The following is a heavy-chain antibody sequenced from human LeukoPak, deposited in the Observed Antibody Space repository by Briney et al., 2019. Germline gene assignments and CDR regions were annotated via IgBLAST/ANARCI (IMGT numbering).Heavy chain of an antibody. Sequence: SETLSLTCTVSGYSLRNGYHWAWFRQPPGKGLEWIGRIYTSGSTNYNPSLKSRVTLSVDTSKNQFSMKLSSVTAADQAVYYCARVYVDYVWGSYRYFFDYWGQGTLVTVSS. CDR3: ARVYVDYVWGSYRYFFDY. J-gene: IGHJ4*02. CDR1: GYSLRNGYH. CDR2: IYTSGST. D-gene: IGHD3-16*02. V-gene: IGHV4-38-2*02.